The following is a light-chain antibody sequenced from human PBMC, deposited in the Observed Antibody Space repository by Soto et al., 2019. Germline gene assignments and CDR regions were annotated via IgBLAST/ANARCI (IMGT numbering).Light chain of an antibody. J-gene: IGKJ1*01. CDR3: QQYGNSPRT. CDR1: QSVYNN. V-gene: IGKV3-20*01. CDR2: PAS. Sequence: EIGMTQSPATLSVSKGERATLSCRASQSVYNNLAWYQQKPGQAPMLLIYPASSRAAGIPDRFSGSGSGTDFTLTISRLEPEDFAVYYCQQYGNSPRTFGQGTKVDIK.